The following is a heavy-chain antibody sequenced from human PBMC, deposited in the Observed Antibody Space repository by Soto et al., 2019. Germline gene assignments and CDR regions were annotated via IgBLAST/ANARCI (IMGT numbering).Heavy chain of an antibody. J-gene: IGHJ6*02. CDR2: IKQDGSEK. CDR3: PRLPLTGAHRDYYYECMDV. D-gene: IGHD1-26*01. Sequence: PGGSLRLSCAASGFTFSSYWMSWVRQAPGKGLEWVANIKQDGSEKYYVDSVKGRFTISRDNAKNSLYLQMSILRAEDTAVYYCPRLPLTGAHRDYYYECMDVWGQGATVTVSS. V-gene: IGHV3-7*01. CDR1: GFTFSSYW.